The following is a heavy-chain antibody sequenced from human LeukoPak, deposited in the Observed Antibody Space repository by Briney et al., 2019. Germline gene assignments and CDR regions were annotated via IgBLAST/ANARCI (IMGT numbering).Heavy chain of an antibody. D-gene: IGHD6-13*01. CDR3: AREDLIAAAGADAFDI. J-gene: IGHJ3*02. V-gene: IGHV4-39*07. Sequence: SETLSLTCTVSGGSISSGGYYWSWIRQPPGKGLGWIGEINHSGSTNYNPSLKSRVTISVDTSKNQFSLKLSSVTAADTAVYYCAREDLIAAAGADAFDIWGQGTMVTVSS. CDR2: INHSGST. CDR1: GGSISSGGYY.